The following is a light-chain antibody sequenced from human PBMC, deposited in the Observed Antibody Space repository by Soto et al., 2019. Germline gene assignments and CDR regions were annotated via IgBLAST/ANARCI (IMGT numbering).Light chain of an antibody. V-gene: IGKV3-11*01. Sequence: EIVLTQSPSTLSFSTGESSTLSCRASHSFSNYLAWYQQKPGQAPRLLISVASNRATGIPARFSGSGSGTDFTLTISSLESEDFAVYYCQQRGTFGQGTRLEIK. J-gene: IGKJ5*01. CDR3: QQRGT. CDR1: HSFSNY. CDR2: VAS.